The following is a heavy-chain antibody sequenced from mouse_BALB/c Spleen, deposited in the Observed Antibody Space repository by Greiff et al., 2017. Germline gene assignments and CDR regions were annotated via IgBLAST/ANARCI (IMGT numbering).Heavy chain of an antibody. V-gene: IGHV14-4*02. D-gene: IGHD2-14*01. J-gene: IGHJ4*01. CDR2: VDPENGDT. Sequence: EVQLQQSGAELVRSGASVKLSCTASGFNIKDYYMHWVKQRPEQGLEWIGWVDPENGDTEYAPKFQGKATMTADTSSNTAYLQLSSLTSEDTAVYYCTLLYRYDDPYAMDYWGQGTSVTVSS. CDR1: GFNIKDYY. CDR3: TLLYRYDDPYAMDY.